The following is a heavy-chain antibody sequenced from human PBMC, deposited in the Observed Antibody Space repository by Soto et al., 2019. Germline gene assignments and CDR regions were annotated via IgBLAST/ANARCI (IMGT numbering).Heavy chain of an antibody. CDR2: ISYDGSNK. CDR1: GFTFSSYG. Sequence: GGSLRLSCAASGFTFSSYGMHWVRQAPGKGLEWVAVISYDGSNKYYADSVKGRFTISRDNSKNTLYLQMNSLRAEDTAVYYCAKDLVITFGGVIVPSLDYWGQGTLVTVSS. J-gene: IGHJ4*02. D-gene: IGHD3-16*02. CDR3: AKDLVITFGGVIVPSLDY. V-gene: IGHV3-30*18.